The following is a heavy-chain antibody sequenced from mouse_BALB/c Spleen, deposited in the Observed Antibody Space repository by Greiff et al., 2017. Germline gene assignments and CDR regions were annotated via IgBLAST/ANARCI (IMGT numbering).Heavy chain of an antibody. J-gene: IGHJ2*01. V-gene: IGHV3-2*02. CDR1: GYSITSDYA. CDR2: ISYSGST. CDR3: ARWDPDGYWDY. D-gene: IGHD2-3*01. Sequence: VQLQQSGPGLVKPSQSLSLTCTVTGYSITSDYAWNWIRQFPGNKLEWMGYISYSGSTSYNPSLKSRISITRDTSKNQFFLQLNSVTTEDTATYYCARWDPDGYWDYWGQGTTLTVSS.